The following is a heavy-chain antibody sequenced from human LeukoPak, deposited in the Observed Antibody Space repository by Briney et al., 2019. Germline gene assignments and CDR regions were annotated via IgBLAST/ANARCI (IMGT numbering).Heavy chain of an antibody. J-gene: IGHJ5*02. Sequence: PGRSLRLSCAASGFTFSSYAMHWVRQAPGKGLEWVAVISYDGSNKYYADSVKGRFTISRDNSKNTLYLQMNSLRAEDTAVCYCARPIAAVVGNWFDPWGQGTLVTVSS. CDR1: GFTFSSYA. D-gene: IGHD6-13*01. V-gene: IGHV3-30-3*01. CDR3: ARPIAAVVGNWFDP. CDR2: ISYDGSNK.